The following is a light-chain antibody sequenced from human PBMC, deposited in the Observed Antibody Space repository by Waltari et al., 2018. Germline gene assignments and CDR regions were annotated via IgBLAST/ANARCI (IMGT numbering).Light chain of an antibody. Sequence: QSVLTQPPSASGTPGQRVTISCSGSSSNIGSNPVNWYQQLPGTAPSLLIYGDNRRPSGVPDRFSGSKSGTSASLAISGLQSEDEVDFYCAVWDNSLNGVVFGGGTKLTFL. J-gene: IGLJ2*01. CDR1: SSNIGSNP. CDR3: AVWDNSLNGVV. CDR2: GDN. V-gene: IGLV1-44*01.